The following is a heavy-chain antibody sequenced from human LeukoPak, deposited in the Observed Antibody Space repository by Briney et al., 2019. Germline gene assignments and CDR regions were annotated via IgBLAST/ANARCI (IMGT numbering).Heavy chain of an antibody. CDR3: ARGSGHDRVYYYGMDV. Sequence: PGGSLRLSCAASGFTFSKYWMTWVRQAPGKGLEWVANIKQDGSEKSYVDSVKGRFTISRDNTKNSLYLQMNSLRVEDTAVYYCARGSGHDRVYYYGMDVWGQGTMVTVSS. J-gene: IGHJ6*02. D-gene: IGHD5-12*01. CDR1: GFTFSKYW. CDR2: IKQDGSEK. V-gene: IGHV3-7*03.